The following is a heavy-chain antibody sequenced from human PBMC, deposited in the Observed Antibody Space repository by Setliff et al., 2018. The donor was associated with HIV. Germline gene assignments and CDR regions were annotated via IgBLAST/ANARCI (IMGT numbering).Heavy chain of an antibody. CDR1: GGSIRSDNYY. D-gene: IGHD6-19*01. CDR3: ASPASGGSSGQYHY. CDR2: IYSNGRT. J-gene: IGHJ4*02. V-gene: IGHV4-39*01. Sequence: SETLSLTCRVSGGSIRSDNYYWAWIRQPPGKRLEWIGNIYSNGRTTHNPSLKSRVTISRDTSENQFSLRLSSVTAADTAVYYCASPASGGSSGQYHYWGQGTLVTVSS.